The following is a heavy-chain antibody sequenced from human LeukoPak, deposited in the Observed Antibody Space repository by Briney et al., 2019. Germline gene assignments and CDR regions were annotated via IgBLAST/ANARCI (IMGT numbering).Heavy chain of an antibody. D-gene: IGHD2-8*01. J-gene: IGHJ5*02. CDR2: IYYSGST. CDR3: AKNGQSGFSFDP. CDR1: GGSVSSYY. Sequence: SETLSLTCTVSGGSVSSYYWSWIRQPPGKGLEWIGYIYYSGSTNYNPSLKSRVTISVDTSKDQFSLKLSSVTAADTAVYYCAKNGQSGFSFDPWGQGTLITVSS. V-gene: IGHV4-59*02.